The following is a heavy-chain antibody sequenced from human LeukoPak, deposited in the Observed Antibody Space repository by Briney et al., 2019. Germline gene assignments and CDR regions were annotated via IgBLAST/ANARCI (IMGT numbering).Heavy chain of an antibody. V-gene: IGHV3-23*01. CDR1: GFTFSNYA. D-gene: IGHD3-9*01. CDR2: ISDSGAST. CDR3: ARGKTSDDIIEDAFDI. J-gene: IGHJ3*02. Sequence: GGSLRLSCAASGFTFSNYAMSWVRQAPGKGLEWVSGISDSGASTYYPDSVKGRFTISRDNSKNTLYLQMNSLRAEDTALYYCARGKTSDDIIEDAFDIWGQGTMVAVSS.